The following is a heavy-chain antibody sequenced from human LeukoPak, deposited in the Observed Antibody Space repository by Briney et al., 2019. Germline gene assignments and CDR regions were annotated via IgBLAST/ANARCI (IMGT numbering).Heavy chain of an antibody. D-gene: IGHD3-16*01. CDR2: INHSGNT. Sequence: NPSETLSLTCAVYGGSFSGFHWTWIRQSPGKGLEWIGEINHSGNTNYSPSLKSRVTMSVDTSKKEISLRLSSVTAADTAVYYCANNWAVRRYMDVWGKGTTVTVSS. CDR3: ANNWAVRRYMDV. CDR1: GGSFSGFH. V-gene: IGHV4-34*01. J-gene: IGHJ6*03.